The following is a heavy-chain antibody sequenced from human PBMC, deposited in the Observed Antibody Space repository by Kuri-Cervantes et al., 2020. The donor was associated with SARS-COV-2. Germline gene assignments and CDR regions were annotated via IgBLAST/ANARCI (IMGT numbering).Heavy chain of an antibody. V-gene: IGHV3-48*02. Sequence: GGSLRLSCAASGFSFSSYGMSWVRQAPGKGLEWVSYISSSSSTIYYADSVKGRFTISRDNAKNSLYLQMNSLRDEDTAVYYCARAFGYCSSTSCYEFDHWGQGTLVTVSS. J-gene: IGHJ5*02. CDR3: ARAFGYCSSTSCYEFDH. D-gene: IGHD2-2*03. CDR2: ISSSSSTI. CDR1: GFSFSSYG.